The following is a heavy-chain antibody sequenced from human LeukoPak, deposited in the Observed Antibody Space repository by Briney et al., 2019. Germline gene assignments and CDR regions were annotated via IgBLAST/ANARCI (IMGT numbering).Heavy chain of an antibody. Sequence: GGSLRLSCAASGFIFSNYGMNWVRQAPGKGLEWVAAISASGSATSYADSVRGRFTISRDNSKSTTYLQMNSLRAEDTAVFYCAKDFNTVEMATGDYWGQGTLVTVSS. CDR3: AKDFNTVEMATGDY. V-gene: IGHV3-23*01. CDR1: GFIFSNYG. CDR2: ISASGSAT. D-gene: IGHD5-24*01. J-gene: IGHJ4*02.